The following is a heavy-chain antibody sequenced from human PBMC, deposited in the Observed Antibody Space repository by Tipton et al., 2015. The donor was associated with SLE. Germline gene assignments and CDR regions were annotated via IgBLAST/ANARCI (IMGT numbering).Heavy chain of an antibody. V-gene: IGHV4-38-2*02. J-gene: IGHJ3*02. CDR3: AREHISSLRDAFEI. CDR2: LYPTGSS. Sequence: TLSLTCAVSGYSISSGHYWGWIRQPPGKGLEWIGSLYPTGSSDYNPSLKSRLTISVDTSKNQSTLKLSSVTVVDTAVYYCAREHISSLRDAFEIWGQGAMVTVS. CDR1: GYSISSGHY. D-gene: IGHD2-15*01.